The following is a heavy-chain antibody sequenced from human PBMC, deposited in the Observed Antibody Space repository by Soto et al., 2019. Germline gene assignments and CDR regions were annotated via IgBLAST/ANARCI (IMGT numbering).Heavy chain of an antibody. Sequence: GGSLRLSCAASGFTFSSYAMHWVRQAPGKGLEWVAVISYDGSNKYYADSVKGRFTISRDNSKNTLYLQMNSLRAEDTDVYYCARSGCIVATNYAMDVWGQGTTVTVYS. D-gene: IGHD5-12*01. CDR3: ARSGCIVATNYAMDV. CDR2: ISYDGSNK. J-gene: IGHJ6*02. V-gene: IGHV3-30-3*01. CDR1: GFTFSSYA.